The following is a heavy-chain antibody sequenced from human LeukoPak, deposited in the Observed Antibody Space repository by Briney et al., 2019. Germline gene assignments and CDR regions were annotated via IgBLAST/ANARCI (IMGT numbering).Heavy chain of an antibody. V-gene: IGHV3-74*01. J-gene: IGHJ6*02. CDR3: SRDSLSSCGGDCYSGLDV. Sequence: GGSLRLSCAASGFTFSNYWMHWVRQAPGEALMWVSRIKSDGGSTTYADSVKGRFTISRDNAKNTLYLQMNSLRAEDTAVYYCSRDSLSSCGGDCYSGLDVWGQGTTVTVSS. CDR2: IKSDGGST. D-gene: IGHD2-21*02. CDR1: GFTFSNYW.